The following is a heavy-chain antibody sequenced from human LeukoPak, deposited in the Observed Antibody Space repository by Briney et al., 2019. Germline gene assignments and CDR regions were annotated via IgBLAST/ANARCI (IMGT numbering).Heavy chain of an antibody. CDR2: INPSGGST. Sequence: ASVKVSCKASGYTFTSYYMHWVRQAPRQGLEWMGIINPSGGSTSYAQEFQGRVTVTRDTSTSTVYMELSSLRSEDTALYYCARAGYDTSGYYSYWGQGTLVTVSS. CDR3: ARAGYDTSGYYSY. J-gene: IGHJ4*02. D-gene: IGHD3-22*01. CDR1: GYTFTSYY. V-gene: IGHV1-46*01.